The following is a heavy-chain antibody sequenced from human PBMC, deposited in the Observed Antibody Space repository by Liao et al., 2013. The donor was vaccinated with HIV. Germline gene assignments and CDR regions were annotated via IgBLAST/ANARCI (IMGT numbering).Heavy chain of an antibody. CDR2: IYTSGST. D-gene: IGHD1-26*01. CDR1: GGSFGEDLS. Sequence: QVRLDQWGGGLLRPSETLSLTCAVYGGSFGEDLSWTWIRQPAGKGLEWIGRIYTSGSTNYNPSLKSRVTISVDTSKNQFSLKLSSVTAADTAVYYCARAPRCSESYRRKMAACAEHLQHWGQGSLVTVSS. V-gene: IGHV4-59*10. J-gene: IGHJ1*01. CDR3: ARAPRCSESYRRKMAACAEHLQH.